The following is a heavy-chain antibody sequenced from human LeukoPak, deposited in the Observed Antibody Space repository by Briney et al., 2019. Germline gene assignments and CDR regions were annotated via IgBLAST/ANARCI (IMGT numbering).Heavy chain of an antibody. D-gene: IGHD3-16*01. J-gene: IGHJ6*04. Sequence: PGGSLRLSCAASGFTFSSYEMNWVRQAPGKGLEWVAVISYDGSNKYYADSVKGRFTISRDNSKNTLYLQMNSLRAEDTAVYYCARDLRDDYYYYYYGMDVWGKGTTVTVSS. CDR1: GFTFSSYE. CDR2: ISYDGSNK. CDR3: ARDLRDDYYYYYYGMDV. V-gene: IGHV3-30*04.